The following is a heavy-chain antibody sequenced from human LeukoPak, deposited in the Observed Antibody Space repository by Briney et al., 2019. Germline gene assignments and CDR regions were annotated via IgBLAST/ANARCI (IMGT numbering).Heavy chain of an antibody. D-gene: IGHD3-22*01. J-gene: IGHJ4*02. V-gene: IGHV3-30*09. CDR1: GFTFSSYA. Sequence: GGSLRLSCAASGFTFSSYAMHWVRQAPGKGLEWVAVISYDGSNKYYADSVKGRFAISRDNSKNTLYLQMNSLRAEDTAVYYCARDPGNYYDSSGYGGYFDYWGQGTLVTASS. CDR2: ISYDGSNK. CDR3: ARDPGNYYDSSGYGGYFDY.